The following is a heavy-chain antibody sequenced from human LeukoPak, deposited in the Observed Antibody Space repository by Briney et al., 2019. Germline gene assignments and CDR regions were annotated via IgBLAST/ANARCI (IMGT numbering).Heavy chain of an antibody. J-gene: IGHJ4*02. D-gene: IGHD2-21*01. V-gene: IGHV4-59*12. CDR2: VYYTGTT. Sequence: SETLSLTCTVSGDSISSYYWSWIRQPPGKGLEYIGYVYYTGTTIYNPSLKSRVTISVDTSTNQFSLRLTSVTAADTAVYYCARESAYCGGDCYSSFDYWGQGTVVTVSS. CDR3: ARESAYCGGDCYSSFDY. CDR1: GDSISSYY.